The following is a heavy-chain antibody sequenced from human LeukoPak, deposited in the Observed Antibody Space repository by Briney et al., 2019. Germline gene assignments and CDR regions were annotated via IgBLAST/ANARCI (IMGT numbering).Heavy chain of an antibody. V-gene: IGHV4-59*01. Sequence: PSGTLSLTCTVSGDSIRSYYWSWIRQPPGKGLEWIGYIYYIGSTNYNPSLKSRVTISVDTSKNQFSLKLSSVTAADTAVYYCARDYAFDIWGQGTMVTVSS. CDR3: ARDYAFDI. J-gene: IGHJ3*02. CDR1: GDSIRSYY. CDR2: IYYIGST.